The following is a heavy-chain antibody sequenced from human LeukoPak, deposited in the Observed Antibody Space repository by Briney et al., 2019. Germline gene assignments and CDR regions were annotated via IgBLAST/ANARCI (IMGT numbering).Heavy chain of an antibody. D-gene: IGHD1-26*01. V-gene: IGHV1-2*02. J-gene: IGHJ4*02. Sequence: ASVKVSCKASGYTFTGYYMHWVRQAPGQGLEWMGWINPNRGGTNYAQKFQGRVTMTRDTSISTAYMELRRLRSDDTAVYYCARDQEYSGSYYRYFDSWGQGTLVTVSS. CDR3: ARDQEYSGSYYRYFDS. CDR1: GYTFTGYY. CDR2: INPNRGGT.